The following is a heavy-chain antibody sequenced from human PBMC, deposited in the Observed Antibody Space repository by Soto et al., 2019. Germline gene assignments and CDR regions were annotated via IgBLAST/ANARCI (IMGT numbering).Heavy chain of an antibody. CDR2: ISGSGGST. V-gene: IGHV3-23*01. CDR3: AKGGYCSGGSGYSGY. J-gene: IGHJ4*02. D-gene: IGHD2-15*01. CDR1: GFTFSSYA. Sequence: EVQLLESGGGLVQPGGSLRLSCAASGFTFSSYAMSWVRQAPGKGLEWVSAISGSGGSTYYADSVKGRFTISRDNSKNTLNLQMNSLRAEVTAVYYCAKGGYCSGGSGYSGYWGQGTLVTVSS.